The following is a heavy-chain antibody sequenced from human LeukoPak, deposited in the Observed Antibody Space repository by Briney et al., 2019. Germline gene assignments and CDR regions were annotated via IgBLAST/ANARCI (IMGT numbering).Heavy chain of an antibody. CDR1: GFTFSSYG. CDR2: ISYDGSNK. V-gene: IGHV3-30*18. J-gene: IGHJ4*02. CDR3: AKEGYTSAYYFDY. Sequence: PGGSLRLSCAASGFTFSSYGMHWVRQAPGKGLEWVAVISYDGSNKYYADFVKGRFTISRDNSKNTLYLQMNSLRAEDTAVYYYAKEGYTSAYYFDYWGQGTLVTVSS. D-gene: IGHD5-18*01.